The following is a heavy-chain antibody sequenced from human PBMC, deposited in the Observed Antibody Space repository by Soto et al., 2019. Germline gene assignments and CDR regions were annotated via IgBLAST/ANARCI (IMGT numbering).Heavy chain of an antibody. CDR2: ISGSGGST. Sequence: GGSLRLSCASSGFTFSSYAMSWVRQAPGKGLEWVSAISGSGGSTYYADSVKGRFTISRDNSKNTLYLQMNSLRAEDTAVYYCENFGVTLLKCLLKAPNHWGKGTLVTDTS. J-gene: IGHJ5*02. D-gene: IGHD3-3*01. CDR1: GFTFSSYA. V-gene: IGHV3-23*01. CDR3: ENFGVTLLKCLLKAPNH.